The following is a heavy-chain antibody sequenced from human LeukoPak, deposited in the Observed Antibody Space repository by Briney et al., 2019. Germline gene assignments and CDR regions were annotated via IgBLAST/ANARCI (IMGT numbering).Heavy chain of an antibody. V-gene: IGHV3-30*04. Sequence: PGRTLRLSCAASGFTFSSYAMHWVRQAPGKGLEWVALIPYDGSNKYYADSVKGRFTVSRDNSKNTLYLQMNSLRAEDTAVYYCAKANSGYDYDYFDYWGQGTLVTVSS. J-gene: IGHJ4*02. CDR3: AKANSGYDYDYFDY. CDR2: IPYDGSNK. CDR1: GFTFSSYA. D-gene: IGHD5-12*01.